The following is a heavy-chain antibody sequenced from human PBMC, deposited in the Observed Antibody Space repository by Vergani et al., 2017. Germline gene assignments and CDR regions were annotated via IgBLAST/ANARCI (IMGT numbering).Heavy chain of an antibody. J-gene: IGHJ6*02. CDR1: GYSFTSYW. Sequence: EVQLVQSGAQVKKPGESLKISCMGSGYSFTSYWIGWVRQMPGKGLEWMGIIYAGDSDTRYSPSFHGQVTISADKSISTAYLQWSSLKASDTAMYYCARPQRYYDILTGYYSPPDCGMDVWGQGTTVTVSS. V-gene: IGHV5-51*01. CDR2: IYAGDSDT. CDR3: ARPQRYYDILTGYYSPPDCGMDV. D-gene: IGHD3-9*01.